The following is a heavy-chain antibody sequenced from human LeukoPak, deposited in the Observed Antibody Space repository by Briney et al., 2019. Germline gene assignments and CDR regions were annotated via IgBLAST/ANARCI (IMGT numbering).Heavy chain of an antibody. CDR3: AKDRVHGERIMVRGVPVDY. CDR2: ISNDGSKK. CDR1: GFTFSSYA. V-gene: IGHV3-30*04. J-gene: IGHJ4*02. Sequence: GRSLRLSCAASGFTFSSYAMHWVRQAPGKGLEWVAVISNDGSKKNYADSVKGRFTISRDNSKDTLYLQMNSLRAEDTAVYYCAKDRVHGERIMVRGVPVDYWGQGTLVTVSS. D-gene: IGHD3-10*01.